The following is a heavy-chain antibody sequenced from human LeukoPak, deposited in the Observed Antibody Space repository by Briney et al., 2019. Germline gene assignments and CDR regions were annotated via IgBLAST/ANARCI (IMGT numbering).Heavy chain of an antibody. CDR1: GYTFTSYD. CDR2: KNPNSGNT. J-gene: IGHJ6*03. Sequence: ASVKVSCKASGYTFTSYDINWVRQATRQGLEWMGWKNPNSGNTGYAQKFQGRVTMTRNTSISTAYMELSSLRSEDTAVYYCARGEIWSGYYSYYYYYMDVWGKGTTVTVSS. CDR3: ARGEIWSGYYSYYYYYMDV. V-gene: IGHV1-8*01. D-gene: IGHD3-3*01.